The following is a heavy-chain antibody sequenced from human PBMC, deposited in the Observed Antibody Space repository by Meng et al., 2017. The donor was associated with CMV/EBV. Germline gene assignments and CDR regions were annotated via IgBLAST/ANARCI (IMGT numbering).Heavy chain of an antibody. J-gene: IGHJ4*02. Sequence: QVDVGGLGGGGVQRGRSLRLSCAASGFTFSSYAMHWVRQAPGKGLEWVAVISYDGSNKYYADSVKGRFTISRDNSKNTLYLQMNSLRAEDTAVYYCARGSVAGFDYWGQGTLVTVSS. CDR1: GFTFSSYA. CDR2: ISYDGSNK. V-gene: IGHV3-30-3*01. CDR3: ARGSVAGFDY. D-gene: IGHD6-19*01.